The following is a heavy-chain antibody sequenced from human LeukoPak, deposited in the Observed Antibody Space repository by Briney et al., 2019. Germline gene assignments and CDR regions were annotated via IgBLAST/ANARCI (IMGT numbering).Heavy chain of an antibody. Sequence: SETLSLTCTVSGASISSSSYYWGWIRQPPGKGLEWIGSIYYSGSTYYNPSLKSRVTISVDTSKNQFSLKLSSVTAADTAVYYCARDRDSGSYSRGRNDAFDIWGQGTMVTVSS. J-gene: IGHJ3*02. D-gene: IGHD1-26*01. CDR2: IYYSGST. CDR3: ARDRDSGSYSRGRNDAFDI. V-gene: IGHV4-39*07. CDR1: GASISSSSYY.